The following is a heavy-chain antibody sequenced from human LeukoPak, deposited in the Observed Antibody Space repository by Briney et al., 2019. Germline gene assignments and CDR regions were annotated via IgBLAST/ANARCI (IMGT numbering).Heavy chain of an antibody. CDR2: IKQDGSEK. Sequence: PGGSLRLSCAASGFTFSSYWMSWVRQAPGKGLEWVANIKQDGSEKYYVDSVKGRFTISRDNSKNTLYLQMNSLRAEDTAVYYCVLRFAALGYFDYWGQGNLVTVSS. CDR1: GFTFSSYW. D-gene: IGHD2-21*01. V-gene: IGHV3-7*01. J-gene: IGHJ4*02. CDR3: VLRFAALGYFDY.